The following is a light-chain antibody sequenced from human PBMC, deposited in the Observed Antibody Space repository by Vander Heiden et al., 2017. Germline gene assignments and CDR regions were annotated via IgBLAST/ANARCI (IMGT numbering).Light chain of an antibody. Sequence: DIQMTPPPSTLPASVGDRVTIPCRASQRISSWLARHQQKPGKAPKLLIYTASSFESPAPSRFSGSGSGTALTLTILSPQPDAIATYYCQRYYTYGRTFGQGTQLEIK. CDR1: QRISSW. CDR2: TAS. CDR3: QRYYTYGRT. J-gene: IGKJ5*01. V-gene: IGKV1-5*03.